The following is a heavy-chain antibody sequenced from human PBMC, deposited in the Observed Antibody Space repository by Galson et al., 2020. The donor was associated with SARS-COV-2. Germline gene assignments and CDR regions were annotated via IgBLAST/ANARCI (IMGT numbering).Heavy chain of an antibody. CDR3: ARDPPGYCSSTSCYTGGYFDY. CDR2: INPSGGST. V-gene: IGHV1-46*01. Sequence: ASVKVSCKASGYTLTSYYMHWVRQAPGQGLEWMGIINPSGGSTSYAQKFQGRVTMTRDTSTSTVYMELSSLRSEDTAVYYCARDPPGYCSSTSCYTGGYFDYWGQGTLVTVSS. D-gene: IGHD2-2*02. J-gene: IGHJ4*02. CDR1: GYTLTSYY.